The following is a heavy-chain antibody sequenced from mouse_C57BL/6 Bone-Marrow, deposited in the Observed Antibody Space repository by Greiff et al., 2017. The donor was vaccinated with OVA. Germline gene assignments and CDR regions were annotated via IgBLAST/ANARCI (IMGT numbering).Heavy chain of an antibody. CDR2: IDPETGGP. V-gene: IGHV1-15*01. Sequence: QVQLKQSGAELVRPGASVTLSCKASGYTFTAYDMHWVKQTPVHGLEWIGAIDPETGGPAYHQKFKGKAILTADKSSSTAYMELRILTSEDSAAYYCTRGYSNYYAMDYWGQGTAVTVSS. CDR1: GYTFTAYD. CDR3: TRGYSNYYAMDY. D-gene: IGHD2-5*01. J-gene: IGHJ4*01.